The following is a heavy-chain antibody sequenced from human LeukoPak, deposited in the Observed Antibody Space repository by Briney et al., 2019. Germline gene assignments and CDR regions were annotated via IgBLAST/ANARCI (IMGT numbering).Heavy chain of an antibody. CDR2: IIPIFGTA. CDR1: XGTXSSYA. J-gene: IGHJ4*02. Sequence: VXCXASXGTXSSYAISWVRQAPGQGLEWMGGIIPIFGTANYAQKFQGRVTITADKSTSTAYMELSSLRSEDTAVYYCARGVNYDILTGYIFDYWGQGTLVTVSS. CDR3: ARGVNYDILTGYIFDY. V-gene: IGHV1-69*06. D-gene: IGHD3-9*01.